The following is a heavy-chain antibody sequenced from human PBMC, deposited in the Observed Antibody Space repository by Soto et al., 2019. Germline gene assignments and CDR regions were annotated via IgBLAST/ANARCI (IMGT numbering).Heavy chain of an antibody. D-gene: IGHD3-9*01. CDR3: ARVRAGVGYNICF. CDR1: GFTFRSYG. V-gene: IGHV3-33*01. J-gene: IGHJ6*02. CDR2: IWNDGSES. Sequence: QVQLVESGGGVVQPGRSLRLSCAASGFTFRSYGMHRVRQAPGKGLEWVAVIWNDGSESYSAVSVKRRFTISRNNSKNPLDLQMNCLRAKDTAVCYLARVRAGVGYNICFWGQGTTVTVSS.